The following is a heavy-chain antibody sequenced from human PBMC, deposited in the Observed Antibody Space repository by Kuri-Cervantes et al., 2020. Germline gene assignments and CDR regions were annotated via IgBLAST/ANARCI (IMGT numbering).Heavy chain of an antibody. CDR1: GGSFSGYY. J-gene: IGHJ5*02. CDR3: ARGRGWGFDP. D-gene: IGHD6-19*01. V-gene: IGHV4-34*01. CDR2: INLSGTT. Sequence: ESLKISCAVYGGSFSGYYCSWIRQPPGKGLEWIGEINLSGTTHHNPSLKSRLTISVDTSRRQFSLKLRSLTAADTAEYYCARGRGWGFDPWGQGTLVTVSS.